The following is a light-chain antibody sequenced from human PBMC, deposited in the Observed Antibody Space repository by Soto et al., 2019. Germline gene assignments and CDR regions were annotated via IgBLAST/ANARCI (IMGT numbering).Light chain of an antibody. CDR2: AAS. Sequence: DIQMTQSPSSLSASIGDSVTITCRASQGIGSYLNWYQQKQGKAPKVLIYAASALQSGVPSRFSGSGSGTDFTLTISSLQPEDFATYYCQESYTTPVTFGQGTKVEIK. CDR3: QESYTTPVT. CDR1: QGIGSY. J-gene: IGKJ1*01. V-gene: IGKV1-39*01.